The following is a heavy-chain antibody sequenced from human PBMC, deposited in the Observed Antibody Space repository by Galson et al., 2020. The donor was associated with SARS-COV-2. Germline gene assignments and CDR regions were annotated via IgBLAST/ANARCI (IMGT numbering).Heavy chain of an antibody. D-gene: IGHD4-17*01. V-gene: IGHV3-53*04. CDR1: GLSVSNNY. CDR2: IHRGENT. CDR3: ARGPYGAGSAFAT. Sequence: GGSLRLSCAASGLSVSNNYMSWVRQAPGKGLEWVSGIHRGENTEYADSVKRRFAVSSQISENTMYLQLINVKTEDTAVYDCARGPYGAGSAFATWGQGRLVIVSS. J-gene: IGHJ3*02.